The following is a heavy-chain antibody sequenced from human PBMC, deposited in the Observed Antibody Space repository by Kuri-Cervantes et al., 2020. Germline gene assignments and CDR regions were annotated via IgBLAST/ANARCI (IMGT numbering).Heavy chain of an antibody. D-gene: IGHD6-19*01. CDR3: AADGYSSGWYGY. CDR2: ISAYNGNT. Sequence: ASVKVSCKASGYTFTSYGISWVRQAPGQGLEWMGWISAYNGNTNYAQKFQGRVTITRDMSTSTAYMELSSLRSEDTAVYYCAADGYSSGWYGYWGQGTLVTVSS. V-gene: IGHV1-18*01. J-gene: IGHJ4*02. CDR1: GYTFTSYG.